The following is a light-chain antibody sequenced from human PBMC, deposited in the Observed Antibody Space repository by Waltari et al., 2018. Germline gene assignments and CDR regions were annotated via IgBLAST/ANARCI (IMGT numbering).Light chain of an antibody. CDR2: GVS. CDR1: QRVPNNY. Sequence: NVLTQSPGTLSLSPGERATLSCRASQRVPNNYLAWYQQQPGQAPRLLIYGVSSRATGIPDRFSGSGSGTDFTLTISSLQPDDFATYYCQQYKSYKTFGQGTRVEIK. J-gene: IGKJ1*01. CDR3: QQYKSYKT. V-gene: IGKV3-20*01.